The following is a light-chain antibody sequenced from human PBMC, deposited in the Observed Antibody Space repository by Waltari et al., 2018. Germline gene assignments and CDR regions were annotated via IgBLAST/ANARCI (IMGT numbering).Light chain of an antibody. Sequence: QSALTQPRSVSGSPGQSVPISCTGTSSGVGGYNYVSWYKQHPGKAPKLMIYGGSTRPPGFPQRYSGSKYGNTASLTISGVQAEDEGDYYCCSYAGSYTWVFGGGTKLTAL. V-gene: IGLV2-11*01. CDR2: GGS. CDR3: CSYAGSYTWV. CDR1: SSGVGGYNY. J-gene: IGLJ3*02.